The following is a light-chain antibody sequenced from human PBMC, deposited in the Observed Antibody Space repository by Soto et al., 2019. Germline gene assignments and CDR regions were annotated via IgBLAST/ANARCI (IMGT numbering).Light chain of an antibody. CDR1: QSISSY. Sequence: DIQITQSPSAMSASLGDRVAITCRASQSISSYLNWYQQKPGKAPKLLIYAASNLESGVPSRFSGSGSGTDFTLTISSLQPEDFATYYCQQRYSTPLTFGGGTKVDIK. CDR2: AAS. J-gene: IGKJ4*01. V-gene: IGKV1-39*01. CDR3: QQRYSTPLT.